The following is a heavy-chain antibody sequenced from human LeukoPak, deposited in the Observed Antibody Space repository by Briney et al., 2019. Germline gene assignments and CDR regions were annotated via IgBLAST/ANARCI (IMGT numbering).Heavy chain of an antibody. V-gene: IGHV4-31*03. CDR3: AREGGQPLGTTD. J-gene: IGHJ4*02. CDR1: GGSISSGGYY. CDR2: IYYSGST. D-gene: IGHD7-27*01. Sequence: PSETLSLTCTVSGGSISSGGYYWSWIRQHPGKGLEWIGYIYYSGSTYYNPSLKSRVTISVDTSKNQFSLKLSSVTAADTAVYYCAREGGQPLGTTDWGQGTLVTVSS.